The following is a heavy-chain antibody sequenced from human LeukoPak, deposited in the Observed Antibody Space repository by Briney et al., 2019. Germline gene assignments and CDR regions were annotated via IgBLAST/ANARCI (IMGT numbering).Heavy chain of an antibody. J-gene: IGHJ4*02. V-gene: IGHV3-23*01. CDR1: GFTFSNYA. CDR2: ISGSDGST. CDR3: AKDGYDFWSGYQIDF. D-gene: IGHD3-3*01. Sequence: RAGGSLRLSCAASGFTFSNYAMTWVRQAPGKGLEWVSAISGSDGSTYYSDSVTGRFTISRDNSKNTLYLQMSSLRTDDTAVYYCAKDGYDFWSGYQIDFWGQGTLVTVSS.